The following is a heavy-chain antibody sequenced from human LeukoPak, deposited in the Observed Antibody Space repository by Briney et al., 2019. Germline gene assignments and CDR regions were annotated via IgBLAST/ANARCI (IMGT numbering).Heavy chain of an antibody. CDR1: GFTFSSYA. D-gene: IGHD3-22*01. CDR3: ARENYYDSSGWTIYYFDY. V-gene: IGHV3-33*08. Sequence: AGGSLRLSCAASGFTFSSYAMSWVRQAPGKGLEWVAVIWYDGSNKYYADSVKGRFTISRDNSKNTLYLQMNSLRAEDTAVYYCARENYYDSSGWTIYYFDYWGQGTLVTVSS. J-gene: IGHJ4*02. CDR2: IWYDGSNK.